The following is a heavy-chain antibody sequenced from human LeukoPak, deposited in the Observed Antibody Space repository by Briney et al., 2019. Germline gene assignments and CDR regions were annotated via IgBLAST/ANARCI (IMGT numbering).Heavy chain of an antibody. V-gene: IGHV3-53*01. CDR3: AKKGVIMIRGYIDY. D-gene: IGHD3-10*01. CDR1: GFSVSSNY. CDR2: IYSSGTT. J-gene: IGHJ4*02. Sequence: GGSLRLSCAVSGFSVSSNYMTWVRQAPGLGLEWVSLIYSSGTTNYADFVKGRFTISRDISKNTLYLQMNSLRADDTAVYYCAKKGVIMIRGYIDYWGQGTLVTVSS.